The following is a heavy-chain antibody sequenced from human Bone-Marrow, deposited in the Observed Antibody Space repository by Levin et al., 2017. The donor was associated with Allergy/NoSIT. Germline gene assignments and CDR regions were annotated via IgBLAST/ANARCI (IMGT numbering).Heavy chain of an antibody. D-gene: IGHD2-15*01. CDR1: GDSINSGGYY. J-gene: IGHJ4*02. CDR2: VYYTGGT. V-gene: IGHV4-31*03. CDR3: VRERQYCTGGSCYPNFFDY. Sequence: PSETLSLTCNVTGDSINSGGYYWTWIRQHPGEGLEWIGYVYYTGGTDYNPSLESRLTLSMDTSKNQFSLNLKSVTAADTAIYYCVRERQYCTGGSCYPNFFDYWGQGILVTVSS.